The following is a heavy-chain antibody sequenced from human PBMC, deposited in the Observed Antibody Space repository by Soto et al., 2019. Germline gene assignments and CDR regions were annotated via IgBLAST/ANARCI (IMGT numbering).Heavy chain of an antibody. CDR3: ARAQHSRGWHYFGS. J-gene: IGHJ4*02. CDR2: TNYVGST. Sequence: SETLSLTCTVSSGSISAGDDYWTRIRPPPGKGLEWIGYTNYVGSTYYNPSLKSRVSISVDTSKNHFSLKVNSVTAADTAVYYCARAQHSRGWHYFGSWGQGTLVTVSS. D-gene: IGHD6-19*01. CDR1: SGSISAGDDY. V-gene: IGHV4-30-4*01.